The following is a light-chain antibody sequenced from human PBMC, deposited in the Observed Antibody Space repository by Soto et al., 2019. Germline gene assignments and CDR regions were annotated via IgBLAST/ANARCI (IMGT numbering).Light chain of an antibody. CDR2: KAS. CDR3: QQYNSYSPYT. V-gene: IGKV1-5*03. Sequence: DIQMTQSPSPLSASVADRVTITCRASQSISSWLAWYQQKPGKAPKLLIYKASNLESGVPSRFSGSGSGTEFTLTISSLQPDDFATYYCQQYNSYSPYTFGQGTNLEIK. CDR1: QSISSW. J-gene: IGKJ2*01.